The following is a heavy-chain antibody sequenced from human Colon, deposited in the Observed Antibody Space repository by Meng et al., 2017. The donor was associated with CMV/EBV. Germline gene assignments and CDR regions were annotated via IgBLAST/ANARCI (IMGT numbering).Heavy chain of an antibody. D-gene: IGHD3-22*01. CDR3: ARSSEMIAVVIDY. Sequence: GGSLRLSCVASGFNFSDHFMTWIRQVPGKGLEWISYISSSGSTISYADSVKGRFTISRDNAKNSLSLQMNSLRAEDTAVYYCARSSEMIAVVIDYWGQGTAVTVSS. V-gene: IGHV3-11*01. J-gene: IGHJ4*02. CDR1: GFNFSDHF. CDR2: ISSSGSTI.